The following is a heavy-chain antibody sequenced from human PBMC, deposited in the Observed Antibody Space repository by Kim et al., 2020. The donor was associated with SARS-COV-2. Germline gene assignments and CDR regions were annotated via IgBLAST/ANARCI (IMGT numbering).Heavy chain of an antibody. D-gene: IGHD3-16*01. J-gene: IGHJ4*02. Sequence: GGSLRLSCAASGFTFSDYYMSWIRQAPGKGLEWVTYISSSGSTIYYADSVKGRFTISRDNAKNSLYLQMNSLRAEDTAVYYCARAIPGGFSPFWAPPYFDYWGQGTLVTVSS. V-gene: IGHV3-11*01. CDR2: ISSSGSTI. CDR1: GFTFSDYY. CDR3: ARAIPGGFSPFWAPPYFDY.